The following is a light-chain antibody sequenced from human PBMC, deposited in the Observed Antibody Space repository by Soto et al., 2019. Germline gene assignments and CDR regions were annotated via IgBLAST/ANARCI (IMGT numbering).Light chain of an antibody. CDR1: LSVSSN. CDR3: QQYNNWPPWT. CDR2: GAS. V-gene: IGKV3-15*01. J-gene: IGKJ1*01. Sequence: EIVMTQSPATLSVSPGERATLSCRASLSVSSNLACYQQKSGQDPRLLIYGASTQANGIPDRFSGSGSGTEFTRTIISRHSEVFAVYYCQQYNNWPPWTFSQGTKVEIK.